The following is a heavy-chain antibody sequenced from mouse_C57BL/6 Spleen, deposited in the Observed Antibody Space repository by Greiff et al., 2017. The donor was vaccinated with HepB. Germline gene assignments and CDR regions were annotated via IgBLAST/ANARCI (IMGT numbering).Heavy chain of an antibody. Sequence: DVKLVESGGGLVKPGGSLKLSCAASGFTFSDYGMHWVRQAPEKGLEWVAYISSGSSTIYYADTVKGRFTISRDNAKNTLFLQMTSLRSEDTAMYYCARYYGSSHYFDYWGQGTTLTVSS. CDR2: ISSGSSTI. D-gene: IGHD1-1*01. V-gene: IGHV5-17*01. J-gene: IGHJ2*01. CDR3: ARYYGSSHYFDY. CDR1: GFTFSDYG.